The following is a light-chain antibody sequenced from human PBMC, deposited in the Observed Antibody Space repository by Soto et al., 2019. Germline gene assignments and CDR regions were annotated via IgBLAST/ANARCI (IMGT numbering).Light chain of an antibody. CDR3: CSSAGNLFV. J-gene: IGLJ1*01. Sequence: QSALTQPRSVSGSPGQSVTISCTGTSSDVGGYNYVSWYQQHPGKAPKLMIYAVNKRPSGVPDRFSGSKSGNTASLTISGLAAVDAADTYCCSSAGNLFVFGSGTKLTVL. CDR2: AVN. V-gene: IGLV2-11*01. CDR1: SSDVGGYNY.